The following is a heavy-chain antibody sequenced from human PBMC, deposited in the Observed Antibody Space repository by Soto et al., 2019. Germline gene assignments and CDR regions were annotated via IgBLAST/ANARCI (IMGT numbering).Heavy chain of an antibody. J-gene: IGHJ3*02. Sequence: ASVKVSCKASGYTFTSYGISWVRQTPGQGLEWMGWISAYNGNTNYAQKLQGRVTMTTDTSTSTAYMELRSLRSDDTAVYYCARGGDIVVVVAATADAFDIWGQGTMVTVSS. D-gene: IGHD2-15*01. CDR2: ISAYNGNT. V-gene: IGHV1-18*01. CDR3: ARGGDIVVVVAATADAFDI. CDR1: GYTFTSYG.